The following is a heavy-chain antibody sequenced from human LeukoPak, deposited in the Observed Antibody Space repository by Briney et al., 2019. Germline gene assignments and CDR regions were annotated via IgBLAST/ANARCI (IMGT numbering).Heavy chain of an antibody. CDR2: LYITESA. D-gene: IGHD3-16*02. Sequence: PSETMSLTYSVSAGSICRSSSYWGWIRQPPGKRPEWNGSLYITESAHSIPCLQSRVTISVDTSKNQFSLKRSSVAAADTGVYYCARHPSLSSVGNFDYWGQGTLVTVSS. J-gene: IGHJ4*02. V-gene: IGHV4-39*01. CDR1: AGSICRSSSY. CDR3: ARHPSLSSVGNFDY.